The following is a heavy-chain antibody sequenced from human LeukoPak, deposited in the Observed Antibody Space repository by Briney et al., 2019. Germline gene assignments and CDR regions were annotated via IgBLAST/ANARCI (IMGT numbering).Heavy chain of an antibody. D-gene: IGHD6-19*01. CDR3: AKGLAVAGNQYYFDY. CDR1: GFTFSSYA. Sequence: PGGSLRLSCAASGFTFSSYAMSWVRQAPGKGLEWVSAISGSGGSTYYADSVKGRFTISRDNSKNTLYLQMNSLRAEDTAVYYRAKGLAVAGNQYYFDYWGQGTLVTVSS. V-gene: IGHV3-23*01. J-gene: IGHJ4*02. CDR2: ISGSGGST.